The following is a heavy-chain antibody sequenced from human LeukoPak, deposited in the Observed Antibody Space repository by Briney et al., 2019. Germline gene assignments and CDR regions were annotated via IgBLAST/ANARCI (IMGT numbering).Heavy chain of an antibody. CDR2: INHSGST. CDR3: ARGLELRDGYPILGY. CDR1: GGPFSVYY. D-gene: IGHD5-24*01. V-gene: IGHV4-34*01. J-gene: IGHJ4*02. Sequence: PSETLSLTCAVYGGPFSVYYWSWIRHPPGKGLKGFGEINHSGSTNYNPSLKSRVTISVDTSKNQFSLKLSSVTAADTAVYYCARGLELRDGYPILGYWGQGTLVTVSS.